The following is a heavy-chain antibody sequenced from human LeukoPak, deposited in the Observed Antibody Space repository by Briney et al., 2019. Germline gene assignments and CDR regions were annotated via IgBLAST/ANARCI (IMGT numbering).Heavy chain of an antibody. V-gene: IGHV3-23*01. Sequence: GGSLRLSCAASGFTFSSYAMSWVRQAPGKGLEWVSAISGSGGSTYYADSVKGRFTISRDNSKNTLYLQMNSLRAEDTAVYYCAKDPPTRVYGSGSYYNEDWFDPWGQGTLVTVSS. J-gene: IGHJ5*02. CDR3: AKDPPTRVYGSGSYYNEDWFDP. CDR2: ISGSGGST. D-gene: IGHD3-10*01. CDR1: GFTFSSYA.